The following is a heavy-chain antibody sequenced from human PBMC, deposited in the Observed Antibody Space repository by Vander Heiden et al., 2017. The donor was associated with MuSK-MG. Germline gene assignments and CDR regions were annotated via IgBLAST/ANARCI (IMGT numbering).Heavy chain of an antibody. CDR1: GGSFSGYY. CDR3: ARGGVQFANWFDP. CDR2: INHSGRT. V-gene: IGHV4-34*01. Sequence: QVQLQQWGAGLLKPSETLSLTCAVYGGSFSGYYWSWIRQPPGKGLEWIGEINHSGRTNYNPSLKSRVTISVDTPKNQFSLKLSSVTAADTAVYYCARGGVQFANWFDPWGQGTLVTVSS. J-gene: IGHJ5*02. D-gene: IGHD3-10*01.